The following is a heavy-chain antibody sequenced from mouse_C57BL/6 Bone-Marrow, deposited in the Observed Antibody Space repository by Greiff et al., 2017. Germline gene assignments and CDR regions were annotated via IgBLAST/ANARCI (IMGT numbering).Heavy chain of an antibody. J-gene: IGHJ4*01. CDR2: IYPGDGDT. CDR1: GYAFSSYW. Sequence: VQLQQSGAELVKPGASVKISCKASGYAFSSYWMNWVKQRPGKGLEWIGQIYPGDGDTNYNGKFKGKATLTADKSSSTAYMQLSSLTSEDSAVYFCARDRDGNPLYYAMDYWGQGTSVTVSS. D-gene: IGHD2-1*01. V-gene: IGHV1-80*01. CDR3: ARDRDGNPLYYAMDY.